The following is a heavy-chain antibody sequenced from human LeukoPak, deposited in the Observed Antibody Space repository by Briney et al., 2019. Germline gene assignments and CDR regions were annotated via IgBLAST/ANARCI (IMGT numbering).Heavy chain of an antibody. CDR2: IYYSGNT. CDR1: GVSISSYY. CDR3: ASHYYYGSGSYYYFDY. V-gene: IGHV4-59*01. Sequence: PSETLSLTCTVSGVSISSYYWSWIRQPPGKGLEWIGYIYYSGNTNYNPSLKNRVTISVDTSKNQSSLKLSSVTAADPAVYYWASHYYYGSGSYYYFDYWGQGTLVTVSS. J-gene: IGHJ4*02. D-gene: IGHD3-10*01.